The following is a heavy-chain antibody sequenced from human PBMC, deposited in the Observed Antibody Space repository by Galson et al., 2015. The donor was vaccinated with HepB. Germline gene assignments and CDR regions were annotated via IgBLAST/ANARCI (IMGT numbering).Heavy chain of an antibody. CDR1: GFTFDDYA. Sequence: SLRLSCAASGFTFDDYAMSWVRQAPGKGLEWVGFIRSKAYGGTTQYAASVKGRFTISRDDSKSIAYLQMNSLKTEDTAVYYCTRDQGRGTYYDFDDWGQGTLVTVSS. CDR3: TRDQGRGTYYDFDD. CDR2: IRSKAYGGTT. D-gene: IGHD3-3*01. J-gene: IGHJ4*02. V-gene: IGHV3-49*04.